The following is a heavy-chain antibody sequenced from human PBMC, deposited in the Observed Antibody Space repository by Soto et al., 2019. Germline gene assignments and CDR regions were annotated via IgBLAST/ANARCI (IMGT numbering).Heavy chain of an antibody. CDR2: IYYSGST. V-gene: IGHV4-59*01. Sequence: SETLSLTCTVSGGFISSYYWSWIRQPPGKGLEWIGYIYYSGSTNYNPSLKSRVTISVDTSKNQFSLKLSSVTAADTAVYYCARANIVLVPAAPYYYGMDVWGQGSTVTVSS. J-gene: IGHJ6*02. D-gene: IGHD2-2*01. CDR3: ARANIVLVPAAPYYYGMDV. CDR1: GGFISSYY.